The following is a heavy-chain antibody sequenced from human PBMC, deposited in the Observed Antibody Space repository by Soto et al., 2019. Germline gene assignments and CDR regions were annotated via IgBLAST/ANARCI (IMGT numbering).Heavy chain of an antibody. D-gene: IGHD2-2*01. CDR1: GFSFRDYD. Sequence: PGGSLRLSCAASGFSFRDYDMSWIRQASGKGLEWVSHISSSGSTINYADSVEGRFTTSRDNGKNSLYLQMNSLRAEDTAAYYSARVPVVPAVFFLLTGDRMAVGAQGTSVPGSS. V-gene: IGHV3-11*01. CDR3: ARVPVVPAVFFLLTGDRMAV. J-gene: IGHJ6*01. CDR2: ISSSGSTI.